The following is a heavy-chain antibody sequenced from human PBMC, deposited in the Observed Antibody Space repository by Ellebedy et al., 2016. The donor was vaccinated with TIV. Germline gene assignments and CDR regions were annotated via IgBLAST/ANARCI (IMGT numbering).Heavy chain of an antibody. CDR2: IRFDGNNA. J-gene: IGHJ4*02. CDR3: ARGTRDPQL. V-gene: IGHV3-30*02. CDR1: GFIFSNSG. D-gene: IGHD1-1*01. Sequence: GGFLRLSCAASGFIFSNSGMNWVRQAPGKGLEWVAFIRFDGNNAYYADSAKGRFAISSDNAKNSLYLQMNSLRSEDTAVYYCARGTRDPQLWGQGTLVIVSS.